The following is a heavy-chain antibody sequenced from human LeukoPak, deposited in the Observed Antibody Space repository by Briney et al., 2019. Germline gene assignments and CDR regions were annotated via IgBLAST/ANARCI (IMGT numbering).Heavy chain of an antibody. CDR2: IGGSGGST. CDR3: AKDPGVVPAHYFDY. CDR1: GFTFSSYA. J-gene: IGHJ4*02. D-gene: IGHD2-2*01. V-gene: IGHV3-23*01. Sequence: TGGSLRLSCAASGFTFSSYAMSWVRQAPGKGLEWVSAIGGSGGSTYYADSVKGRFTISRDNSKNTLYLQMNSLRAEDTAVYYCAKDPGVVPAHYFDYWGQGTLVTVSS.